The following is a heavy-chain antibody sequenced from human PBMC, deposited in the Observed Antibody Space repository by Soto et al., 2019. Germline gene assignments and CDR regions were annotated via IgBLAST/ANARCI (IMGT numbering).Heavy chain of an antibody. CDR2: IYYSGST. J-gene: IGHJ6*02. Sequence: SETLSLTCTVSGGSISSYYWSWIRQPPGKGLEWIGYIYYSGSTNYNPTLKSRVTISVDTSKNQFSLKLSSVTAADTAVYYCARDPRVGSSSFYYYYYGMDVWGQGTTVTVS. CDR1: GGSISSYY. CDR3: ARDPRVGSSSFYYYYYGMDV. V-gene: IGHV4-59*01. D-gene: IGHD6-6*01.